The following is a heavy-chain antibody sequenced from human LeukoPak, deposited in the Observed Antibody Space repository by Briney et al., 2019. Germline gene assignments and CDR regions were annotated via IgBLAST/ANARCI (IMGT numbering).Heavy chain of an antibody. J-gene: IGHJ4*02. V-gene: IGHV3-11*04. Sequence: GGSLRLSCAASGFTFSDYYMSWIRQAPGKGLEWVSLITSRSTTVHYADSVKGRFTISRDNAKNTLFLQMNSPRVDDTAVYYCARDVNIRDFWSGFHYWGQGTLVTVSS. CDR2: ITSRSTTV. CDR1: GFTFSDYY. D-gene: IGHD3-3*01. CDR3: ARDVNIRDFWSGFHY.